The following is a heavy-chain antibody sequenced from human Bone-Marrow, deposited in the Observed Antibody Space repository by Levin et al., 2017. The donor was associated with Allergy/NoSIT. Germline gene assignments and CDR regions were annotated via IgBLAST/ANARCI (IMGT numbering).Heavy chain of an antibody. CDR1: GFTFNNYW. V-gene: IGHV3-7*01. CDR3: GRIRLGEYY. Sequence: SCVASGFTFNNYWMSWVRQAPGKGLEWVANVKQDGSEKYYVDSVKGRFTISRDNARNSLYLQMNSLRAEDTAVYYCGRIRLGEYYWGQGTLVTVSS. D-gene: IGHD3-16*01. J-gene: IGHJ4*02. CDR2: VKQDGSEK.